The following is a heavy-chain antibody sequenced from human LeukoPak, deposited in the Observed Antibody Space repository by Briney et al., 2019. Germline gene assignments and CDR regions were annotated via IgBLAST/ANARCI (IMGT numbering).Heavy chain of an antibody. CDR2: MNPNSGNT. Sequence: ASVKVSCKASGYTFTSYDINWVRQATGQGLEWMGWMNPNSGNTGYTQKFQGRVTMTRNTSISTAYMGLSSLRSEDTAVYYCARGRGSGHKENWFDPWGQGTLVTVSS. V-gene: IGHV1-8*01. CDR3: ARGRGSGHKENWFDP. CDR1: GYTFTSYD. D-gene: IGHD6-19*01. J-gene: IGHJ5*02.